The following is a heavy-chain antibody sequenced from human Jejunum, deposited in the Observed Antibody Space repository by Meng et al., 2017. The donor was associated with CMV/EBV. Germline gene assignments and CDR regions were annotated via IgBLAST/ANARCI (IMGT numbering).Heavy chain of an antibody. D-gene: IGHD2-15*01. CDR1: GFTFGSYG. J-gene: IGHJ4*02. Sequence: GFTFGSYGMHWVRQATGKGLEWVEFIRYDESNKYYADSVKGRFTIYRDNSKNTLYLQMNSLRAEDTAVYYCAKILGYCSGGSCSDDYWGQGTLVTVSS. CDR2: IRYDESNK. V-gene: IGHV3-30*02. CDR3: AKILGYCSGGSCSDDY.